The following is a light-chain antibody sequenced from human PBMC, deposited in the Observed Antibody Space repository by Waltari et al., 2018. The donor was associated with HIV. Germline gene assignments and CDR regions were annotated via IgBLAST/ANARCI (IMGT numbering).Light chain of an antibody. J-gene: IGLJ2*01. CDR1: SSYIGNHY. CDR2: DNN. CDR3: GTWDSSLSAGV. V-gene: IGLV1-51*01. Sequence: QSVLPQPPSVSAAPGQTVTISCSGTSSYIGNHYVFWYQQFPGTAPKLLIYDNNKRPSGIPDRFSGSKSGTSATLGITGLQTGDEADYFCGTWDSSLSAGVFGGGTSLTVL.